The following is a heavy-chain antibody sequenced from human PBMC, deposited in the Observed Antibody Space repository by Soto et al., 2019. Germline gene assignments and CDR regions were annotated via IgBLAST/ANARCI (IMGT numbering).Heavy chain of an antibody. V-gene: IGHV4-34*01. CDR2: INHSGST. CDR3: ARGWGRIFDY. Sequence: QVQLQQWGAGLLKPSETLSLTCAVYGGSFSGYYWNWLRQPPGKGMEWSGEINHSGSTNYNPSLKSRVTISVDTSKNQFSLKLSFVTAADTAVYYCARGWGRIFDYWGQGTLVTVSS. CDR1: GGSFSGYY. D-gene: IGHD7-27*01. J-gene: IGHJ4*02.